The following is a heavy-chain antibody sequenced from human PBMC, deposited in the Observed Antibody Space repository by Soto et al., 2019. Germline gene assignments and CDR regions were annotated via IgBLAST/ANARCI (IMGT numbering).Heavy chain of an antibody. Sequence: GGSLRLSCAASGFTFSSYDMHWVRQATGKGLEWVSAIGTAGDTYYPVSVQGRFTVSRDNAKKSLYLQMNSLRAGDTAVYYCARGVLGPGDYYYGMDVWGQGTTVTVSS. CDR1: GFTFSSYD. J-gene: IGHJ6*02. D-gene: IGHD7-27*01. CDR3: ARGVLGPGDYYYGMDV. CDR2: IGTAGDT. V-gene: IGHV3-13*01.